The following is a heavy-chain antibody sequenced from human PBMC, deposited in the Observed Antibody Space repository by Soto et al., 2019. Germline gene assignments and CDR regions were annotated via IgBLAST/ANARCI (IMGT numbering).Heavy chain of an antibody. D-gene: IGHD1-1*01. J-gene: IGHJ4*02. V-gene: IGHV3-23*01. Sequence: EVQLLESGGGLVQPGGSLRLSCVASGFSFSANAMTWVRQAPGKELEWVASILHIGDSAYYADSVKGRFTISRDNSKRTLYLQMNSLRAEDTAVYYCARRGLSNNDYWGQGTLVTVSS. CDR1: GFSFSANA. CDR3: ARRGLSNNDY. CDR2: ILHIGDSA.